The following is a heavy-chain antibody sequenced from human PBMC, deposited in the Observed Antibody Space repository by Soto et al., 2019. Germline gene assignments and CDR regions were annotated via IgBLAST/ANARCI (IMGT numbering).Heavy chain of an antibody. CDR3: ASYSSSTEFPGIAAAGTRN. V-gene: IGHV3-21*01. CDR1: GFTFSSYS. D-gene: IGHD6-13*01. CDR2: ISSSSSYI. Sequence: EVQLVESGGGLVKPGGSLRLSCAASGFTFSSYSMNWVRQAPGKGLEWVSSISSSSSYIYYADSVKGRFTISRDNAKNSLYLQMNSLRAEDTAVYYCASYSSSTEFPGIAAAGTRNWGQGTLVTVSS. J-gene: IGHJ4*02.